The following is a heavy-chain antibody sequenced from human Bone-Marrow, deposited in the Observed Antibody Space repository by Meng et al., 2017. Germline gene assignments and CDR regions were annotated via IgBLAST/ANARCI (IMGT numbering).Heavy chain of an antibody. CDR2: INHSGST. CDR3: ARGPTTMAHDFDY. J-gene: IGHJ4*02. Sequence: HVHRQQVWEGLLKPSETLSLTCVCSGGSFSDYYWSWIRQPPGKGLEWIGEINHSGSTNYNPSLESRATISVDTSQNNLSLKLSSVTAADSAVYYCARGPTTMAHDFDYWGQGTLVTVSS. V-gene: IGHV4-34*01. D-gene: IGHD4-11*01. CDR1: GGSFSDYY.